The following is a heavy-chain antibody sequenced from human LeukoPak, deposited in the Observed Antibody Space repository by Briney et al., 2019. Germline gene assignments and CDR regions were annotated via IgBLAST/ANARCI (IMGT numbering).Heavy chain of an antibody. CDR1: GYTFTSYA. Sequence: GASVKVSCKASGYTFTSYAMHWVRQAPGQRLEWMGWINPNSGGTNYAQKFQGRVTMTRDTSISTAYMELSRLRSDDTAVYYCARVGGDCGGDCYYFFDYWGQGTLVTVSS. CDR2: INPNSGGT. V-gene: IGHV1-2*02. D-gene: IGHD2-21*01. CDR3: ARVGGDCGGDCYYFFDY. J-gene: IGHJ4*02.